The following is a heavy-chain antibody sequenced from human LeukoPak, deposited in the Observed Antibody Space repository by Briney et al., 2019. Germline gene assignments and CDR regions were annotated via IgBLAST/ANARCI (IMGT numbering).Heavy chain of an antibody. CDR2: VNPNSGNT. Sequence: ASVKVSCKASGYTFTGYYMHWVRQAPGQGLEWMGWVNPNSGNTGYAQKFQGRVTMTRNTSISTAYMELSSLRSEDTAVYYCARVKEGYSSRAPWFDPWGQGTLVTVSS. CDR3: ARVKEGYSSRAPWFDP. D-gene: IGHD6-13*01. CDR1: GYTFTGYY. J-gene: IGHJ5*02. V-gene: IGHV1-8*02.